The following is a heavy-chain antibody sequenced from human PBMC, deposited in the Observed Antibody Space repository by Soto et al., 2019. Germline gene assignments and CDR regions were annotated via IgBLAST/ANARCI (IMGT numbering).Heavy chain of an antibody. V-gene: IGHV3-9*01. J-gene: IGHJ4*02. CDR3: AKAGHSSSSLNRFDY. Sequence: GGSLRLSCAASGFTFDDYAMHWVRQAPGKGLEWVSGISWNSGSIGYADSVKGRFTISRDNAKNSLYLQMNSLRAEDTALYYCAKAGHSSSSLNRFDYWGQGTLVTVSS. CDR1: GFTFDDYA. CDR2: ISWNSGSI. D-gene: IGHD6-6*01.